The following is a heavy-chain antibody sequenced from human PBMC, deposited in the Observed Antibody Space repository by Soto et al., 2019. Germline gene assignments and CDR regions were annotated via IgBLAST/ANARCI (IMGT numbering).Heavy chain of an antibody. Sequence: GGSLRLSCAASGFTFNTFGMNWVRQAPGKGLEWISYISVTSTTIHYADSVRGRFAISRDNAKNSLFLQMDSLRVEDTAVYYCARDGAMTGVFDYWGPGTLVTVSS. D-gene: IGHD3-9*01. CDR1: GFTFNTFG. CDR3: ARDGAMTGVFDY. V-gene: IGHV3-48*01. CDR2: ISVTSTTI. J-gene: IGHJ4*02.